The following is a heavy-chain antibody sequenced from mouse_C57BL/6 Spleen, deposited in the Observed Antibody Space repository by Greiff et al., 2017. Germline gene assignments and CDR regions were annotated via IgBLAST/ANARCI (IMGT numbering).Heavy chain of an antibody. CDR1: GYTFTDYN. D-gene: IGHD1-1*01. V-gene: IGHV1-22*01. J-gene: IGHJ2*01. CDR2: INPNNGGT. CDR3: TTEVLRYFDY. Sequence: EVQLQESGPELVKPGASVKMSCKASGYTFTDYNMHWVKQSHGKSLEWIGYINPNNGGTSYNQKFKGKATLTVNKSSSTAYMELRSLTSEDSAVYYCTTEVLRYFDYWGQGTTLTVSA.